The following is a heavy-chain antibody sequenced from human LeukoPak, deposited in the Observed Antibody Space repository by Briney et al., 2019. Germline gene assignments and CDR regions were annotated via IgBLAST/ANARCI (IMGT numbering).Heavy chain of an antibody. CDR2: ISSSGST. V-gene: IGHV4-61*02. D-gene: IGHD3-22*01. J-gene: IGHJ3*02. Sequence: PSETLSLTCTVSGGSISSCDHYWSWIRPPAGKGLEWIGRISSSGSTNYNPSLKSQATISVDTSKNQFSLKLSSVTAADTAVYFCARGPYSYDSSGAFDIWGQGTMVTVSS. CDR1: GGSISSCDHY. CDR3: ARGPYSYDSSGAFDI.